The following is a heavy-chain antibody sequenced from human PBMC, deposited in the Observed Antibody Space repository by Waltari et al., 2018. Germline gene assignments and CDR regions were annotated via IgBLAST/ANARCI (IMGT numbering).Heavy chain of an antibody. J-gene: IGHJ4*02. CDR3: ARALGGYGDYYFDY. CDR1: GFTFSSYG. D-gene: IGHD4-17*01. Sequence: QVQLVESGGGMVQPGRSLRLSCAASGFTFSSYGMHWVRQAPGKGLEWVAVIWYDGSNKYYADSVKGRFTISRDNSKNTLYLQMNSLRAEDTAVYYCARALGGYGDYYFDYWGQGTLVTVSS. V-gene: IGHV3-33*01. CDR2: IWYDGSNK.